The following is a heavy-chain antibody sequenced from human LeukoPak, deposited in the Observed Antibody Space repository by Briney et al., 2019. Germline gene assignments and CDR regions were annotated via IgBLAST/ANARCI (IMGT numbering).Heavy chain of an antibody. Sequence: ASVKVSCKTSGYTFTIYAMNWVRQAPGQGLVWMGWINTNTGNPTYAQGFTGRFVFSLDTSVSTAYLQISSLKAEDTAVYYCARDSSWFAFDIWGQGTMVTVSS. CDR3: ARDSSWFAFDI. V-gene: IGHV7-4-1*02. CDR2: INTNTGNP. D-gene: IGHD6-13*01. J-gene: IGHJ3*02. CDR1: GYTFTIYA.